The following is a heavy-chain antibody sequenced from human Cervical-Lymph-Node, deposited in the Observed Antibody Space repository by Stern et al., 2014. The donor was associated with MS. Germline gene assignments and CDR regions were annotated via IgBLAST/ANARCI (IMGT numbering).Heavy chain of an antibody. CDR2: IYHGGRT. CDR1: GGSINSGGYS. D-gene: IGHD2-2*01. J-gene: IGHJ4*02. CDR3: ARALAVSTITFDY. Sequence: QLQLQESGSRLVKPSQTLSLTCTVAGGSINSGGYSWNWIRQPPGKGLEWIGYIYHGGRTFYNPSIKSRVTISQDPSKPQFSLDLSSVTAADTAVYYCARALAVSTITFDYWGQGILVTVSS. V-gene: IGHV4-30-2*01.